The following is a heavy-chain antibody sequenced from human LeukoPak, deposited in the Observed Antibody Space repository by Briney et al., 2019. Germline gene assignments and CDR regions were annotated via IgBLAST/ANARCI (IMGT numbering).Heavy chain of an antibody. J-gene: IGHJ5*02. CDR1: GYTFTGEA. Sequence: ASVKVSCKASGYTFTGEAMNWVRQAPGQGLEWMGWIDTRTGSPTYAQNFTGRFALSSDTSTSTAYLQINDLKTEDTAVYFCARMLSGNWLDPWGQGTLVTVSS. D-gene: IGHD3-10*02. CDR3: ARMLSGNWLDP. V-gene: IGHV7-4-1*02. CDR2: IDTRTGSP.